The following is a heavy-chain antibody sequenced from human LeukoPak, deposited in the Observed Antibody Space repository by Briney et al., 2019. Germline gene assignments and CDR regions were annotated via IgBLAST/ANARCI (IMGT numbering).Heavy chain of an antibody. CDR1: GGSISSYY. CDR2: IYYSGST. CDR3: ARGKRAGRYYGSGSYVPVGYFDY. D-gene: IGHD3-10*01. V-gene: IGHV4-59*12. Sequence: SETLSLTCTVSGGSISSYYWSWIRQPPGKGLEWIGYIYYSGSTNYNPSLKSRVTISVDTSKNQFSLKLSSVTAADTAVYYCARGKRAGRYYGSGSYVPVGYFDYWGQGTLVTVSS. J-gene: IGHJ4*02.